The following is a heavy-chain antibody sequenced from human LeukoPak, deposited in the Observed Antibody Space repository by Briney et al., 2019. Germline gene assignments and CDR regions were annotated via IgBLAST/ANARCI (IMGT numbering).Heavy chain of an antibody. Sequence: SETLSLTCTVSGGSISSSSYYWGWIRQPPGKGLEWIRGIYYSGRTYYTPALKSRLTIEVDTSKNQFSLKLSSVTAADTAVYDCARVFRGGVPYYYDSSGCFDYWGQGTLATVSS. CDR3: ARVFRGGVPYYYDSSGCFDY. CDR1: GGSISSSSYY. J-gene: IGHJ4*02. V-gene: IGHV4-39*07. CDR2: IYYSGRT. D-gene: IGHD3-22*01.